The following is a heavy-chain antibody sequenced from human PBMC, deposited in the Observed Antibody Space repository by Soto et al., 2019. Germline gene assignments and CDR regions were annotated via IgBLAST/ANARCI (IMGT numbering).Heavy chain of an antibody. CDR3: ARVVNWFDP. CDR2: IYYSGST. J-gene: IGHJ5*02. CDR1: GGSISSYY. Sequence: PSETLSLTCTVSGGSISSYYWSWIRQPPGKGLERIGYIYYSGSTNHNPSLKSRVTISVDTSKNQFSLKLSSVTAADTAVYYCARVVNWFDPWGQGTLVTVSS. V-gene: IGHV4-59*01.